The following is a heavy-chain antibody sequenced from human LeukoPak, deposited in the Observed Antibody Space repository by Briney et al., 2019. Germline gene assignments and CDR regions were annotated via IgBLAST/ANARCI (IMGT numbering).Heavy chain of an antibody. CDR3: ARDTEECSSTSCYVRFDY. J-gene: IGHJ4*02. CDR1: GYTFTSYG. Sequence: ASVKVSCKASGYTFTSYGISWVRQAPGQGLEWMGWISAYNGNTNYAQKLQGRVTMTTDTSTSTAYMELRSLRSDDTAVYYCARDTEECSSTSCYVRFDYWGQGTLVTVSS. V-gene: IGHV1-18*01. D-gene: IGHD2-2*01. CDR2: ISAYNGNT.